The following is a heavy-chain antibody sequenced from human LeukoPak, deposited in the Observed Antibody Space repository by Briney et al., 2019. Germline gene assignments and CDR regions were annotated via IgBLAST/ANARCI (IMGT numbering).Heavy chain of an antibody. Sequence: SAKVSRKASGGTFSSYAISWVRQAPGQGLEWMGGIIPIFGTANYAQKFQGRVTITADKSTSTAYMELSSLRSEDTAVYYCARDPPNYYGSGSYHNWFDPWGQGTLVTVSS. CDR3: ARDPPNYYGSGSYHNWFDP. CDR1: GGTFSSYA. CDR2: IIPIFGTA. D-gene: IGHD3-10*01. J-gene: IGHJ5*02. V-gene: IGHV1-69*06.